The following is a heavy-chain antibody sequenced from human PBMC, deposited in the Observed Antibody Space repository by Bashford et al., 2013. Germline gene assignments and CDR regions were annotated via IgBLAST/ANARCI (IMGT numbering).Heavy chain of an antibody. CDR2: ISSSSSYI. Sequence: VRQAPGKGLEWVSSISSSSSYIYYADSVKGRFTISRDNAKNSLYLQMNSLRAEDTAVYYCARGDYYDSSGYYRVYFDYWGQGTLVTVSS. D-gene: IGHD3-22*01. J-gene: IGHJ4*02. CDR3: ARGDYYDSSGYYRVYFDY. V-gene: IGHV3-21*01.